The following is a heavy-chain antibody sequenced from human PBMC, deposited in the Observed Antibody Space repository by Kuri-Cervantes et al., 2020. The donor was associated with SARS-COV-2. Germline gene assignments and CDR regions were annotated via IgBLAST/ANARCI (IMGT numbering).Heavy chain of an antibody. J-gene: IGHJ4*02. Sequence: GGSLRLSCAASGLSFRSHAMHWVRQAPGKGLEWVAVVSYDGNNKYHADSVKGRFTISRDNSKNTLYLQMNSLRAEDTAVYYCAKEAVRGDGFFDYWGQGTLVTVSS. V-gene: IGHV3-30-3*01. D-gene: IGHD5-24*01. CDR1: GLSFRSHA. CDR3: AKEAVRGDGFFDY. CDR2: VSYDGNNK.